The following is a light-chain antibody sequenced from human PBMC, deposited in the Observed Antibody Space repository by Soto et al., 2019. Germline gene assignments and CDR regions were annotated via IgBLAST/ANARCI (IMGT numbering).Light chain of an antibody. V-gene: IGKV1-5*03. J-gene: IGKJ1*01. CDR1: QTISSW. CDR3: QHYDSYSEA. Sequence: DIQMTQSPSTLSGSVGDRVTITCRASQTISSWLAWYQQKPGKAPKLLIYKSSTLTSGVPSRFSGSGSGTEFTLTISSLQPDDFATYYGQHYDSYSEAFGQGTKVELK. CDR2: KSS.